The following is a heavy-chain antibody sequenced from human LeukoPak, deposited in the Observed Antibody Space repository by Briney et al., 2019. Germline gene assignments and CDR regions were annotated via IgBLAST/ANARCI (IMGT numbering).Heavy chain of an antibody. V-gene: IGHV1-18*01. CDR1: GYTFTSYG. CDR2: ISAYNGNT. J-gene: IGHJ3*02. CDR3: ARPRYSGSRDAFDI. Sequence: ASVKVSCKASGYTFTSYGISWVRQAPGQGLEWMGWISAYNGNTNYAQKLQGRVTITRDTSASTAYMELSSLRSEDTAVYYCARPRYSGSRDAFDIWGQGTMVTVSS. D-gene: IGHD1-26*01.